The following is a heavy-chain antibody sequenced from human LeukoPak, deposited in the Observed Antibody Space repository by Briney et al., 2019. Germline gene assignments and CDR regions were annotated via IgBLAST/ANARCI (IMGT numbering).Heavy chain of an antibody. V-gene: IGHV3-33*06. CDR1: GFTFSSYG. CDR2: IWYDGSKK. J-gene: IGHJ3*02. D-gene: IGHD4-23*01. CDR3: AKGGGNSGKDAFDI. Sequence: PGGSLRLSRAASGFTFSSYGMHWVRQAPGKGLEWVAVIWYDGSKKYHADSVKGRFTISRDNSKNTLYLQMNSLRAEDTAVYYCAKGGGNSGKDAFDIWGQGTMVTVSS.